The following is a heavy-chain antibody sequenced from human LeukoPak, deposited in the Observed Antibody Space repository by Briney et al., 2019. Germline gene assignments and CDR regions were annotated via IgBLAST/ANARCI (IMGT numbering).Heavy chain of an antibody. D-gene: IGHD6-13*01. J-gene: IGHJ4*02. CDR2: ISSSGSTI. V-gene: IGHV3-11*01. CDR3: ARDPSGKIAPED. CDR1: GFTFSDYY. Sequence: GGSLRLSCAASGFTFSDYYMSWIRQAPGKGLEWVSYISSSGSTIYYADSVKGRFTISRDNAKKSLYLQMNSLRAEDTGVYYCARDPSGKIAPEDWGQGTLVTVSS.